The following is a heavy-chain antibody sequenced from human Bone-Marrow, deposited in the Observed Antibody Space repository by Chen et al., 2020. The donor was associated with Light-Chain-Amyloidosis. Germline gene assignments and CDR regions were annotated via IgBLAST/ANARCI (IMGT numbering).Heavy chain of an antibody. V-gene: IGHV3-43D*04. CDR1: GFTLDDYA. J-gene: IGHJ4*02. CDR2: ISWDGRST. Sequence: EVQLVESGGVVVQPGGSLRLSCAASGFTLDDYAMHWVRQAPGKGLEWVSLISWDGRSTYYADSVKGRFIISRDNSKNSLYLQMNSLRPEDTALYYCARGWEPTVTRLLFDYWGQGTLVTVSS. CDR3: ARGWEPTVTRLLFDY. D-gene: IGHD4-17*01.